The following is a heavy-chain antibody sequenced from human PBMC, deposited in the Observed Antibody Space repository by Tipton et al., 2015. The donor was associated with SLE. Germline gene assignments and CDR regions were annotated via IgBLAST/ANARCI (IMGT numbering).Heavy chain of an antibody. CDR1: GGSFSVHY. CDR3: ARVSSDYCDNISCYHRVFDI. CDR2: IDHSRST. Sequence: TLSLTCAVYGGSFSVHYWSWSWIRQPPGKGLEWIGEIDHSRSTNYNPSLRGRVAISLDTSKNQFSLRLYSVTAADTAIYYCARVSSDYCDNISCYHRVFDIWGQGTMVTVSS. D-gene: IGHD2-2*01. J-gene: IGHJ3*02. V-gene: IGHV4-34*09.